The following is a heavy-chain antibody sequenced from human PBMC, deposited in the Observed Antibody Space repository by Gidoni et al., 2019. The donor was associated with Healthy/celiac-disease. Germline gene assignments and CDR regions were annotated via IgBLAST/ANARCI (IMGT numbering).Heavy chain of an antibody. J-gene: IGHJ4*02. CDR2: ISSSGSTI. V-gene: IGHV3-48*03. Sequence: EVQLVESGGGLVQPGGSLRLSCAASGFTFSSYEMNWVRQAPGKGLEWVSYISSSGSTIYYADSVKGRFTISRDNAKNSLYLQMNSLRAEDTAVYYCAQLQYSGIDYWGQGTLVTVSS. D-gene: IGHD5-12*01. CDR3: AQLQYSGIDY. CDR1: GFTFSSYE.